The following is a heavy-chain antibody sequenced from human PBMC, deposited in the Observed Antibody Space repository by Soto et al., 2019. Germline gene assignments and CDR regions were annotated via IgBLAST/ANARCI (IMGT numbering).Heavy chain of an antibody. Sequence: QVQLVQSGAEVKTPGSSVEVSCKASGGIFSSFSITWVRQVPGHGLEWMGGIIPMTGTPNYAEKFQGRLTLTADGSTRTAHLVLSSLKSEDTAVYYCARGPILPGATSWLDPWAREPWSSSPQ. D-gene: IGHD2-2*01. CDR3: ARGPILPGATSWLDP. V-gene: IGHV1-69*01. CDR1: GGIFSSFS. J-gene: IGHJ5*02. CDR2: IIPMTGTP.